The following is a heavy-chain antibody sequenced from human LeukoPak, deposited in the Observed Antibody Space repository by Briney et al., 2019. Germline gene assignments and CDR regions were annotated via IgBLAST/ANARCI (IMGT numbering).Heavy chain of an antibody. CDR2: IYYSGST. CDR3: ARNKYYYGSGNYGVPNWFDP. V-gene: IGHV4-39*01. CDR1: AGSISSNSYY. J-gene: IGHJ5*02. D-gene: IGHD3-10*01. Sequence: SETLSLTCTVSAGSISSNSYYWGWIRQPPGKGLQWIGSIYYSGSTYYNPSLKSRVTISVDTSKNQFSLKLNSVTAADTAVYYCARNKYYYGSGNYGVPNWFDPWGQGTLVTVSS.